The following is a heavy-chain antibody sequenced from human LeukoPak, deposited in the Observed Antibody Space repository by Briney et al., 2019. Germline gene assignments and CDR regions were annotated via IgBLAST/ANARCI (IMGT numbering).Heavy chain of an antibody. CDR3: ARLTRLSTSPDRYYLDY. Sequence: KPSETLSLTCTVSGDSISSYYWSWIRQPPGKGLEWIGYIYTSGGTNYNPSLKGRVTISIDTSKNQFSLKLSSVTAADSAVYYCARLTRLSTSPDRYYLDYWGQGTLVTVSS. J-gene: IGHJ4*02. V-gene: IGHV4-4*09. CDR2: IYTSGGT. CDR1: GDSISSYY. D-gene: IGHD6-6*01.